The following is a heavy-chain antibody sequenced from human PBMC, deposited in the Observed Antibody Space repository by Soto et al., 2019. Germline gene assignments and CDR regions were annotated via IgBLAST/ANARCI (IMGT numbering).Heavy chain of an antibody. CDR1: DDSISSAGYF. D-gene: IGHD4-17*01. V-gene: IGHV4-31*03. J-gene: IGHJ4*02. CDR3: ARGRLRWRYFVY. CDR2: IYYSGTT. Sequence: SETLSLTCTVSDDSISSAGYFWSWIRHHPGKGPEWIGYIYYSGTTFYNPSLKSRLSISVDTSNNQFSLNLTSVTAADTAVYFWARGRLRWRYFVYWGQGALDTVSS.